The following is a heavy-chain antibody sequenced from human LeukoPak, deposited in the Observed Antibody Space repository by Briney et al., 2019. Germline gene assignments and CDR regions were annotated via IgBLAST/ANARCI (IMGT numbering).Heavy chain of an antibody. CDR2: IIPSFSIS. Sequence: SVKVSCKASGGTFNNYAISWVRQAPGQGLEWVGGIIPSFSISNSARKFQGRVTITADGSTSTVYMELSSLRSEDTAMYYCAREGIAAAGSAFDSWGQGTLLTVSS. J-gene: IGHJ4*02. V-gene: IGHV1-69*13. D-gene: IGHD6-13*01. CDR3: AREGIAAAGSAFDS. CDR1: GGTFNNYA.